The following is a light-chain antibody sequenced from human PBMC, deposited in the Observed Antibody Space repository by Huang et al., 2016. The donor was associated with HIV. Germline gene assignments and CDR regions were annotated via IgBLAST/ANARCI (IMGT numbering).Light chain of an antibody. CDR2: DAA. CDR1: HSVNTF. V-gene: IGKV3-11*01. J-gene: IGKJ4*01. CDR3: QQRSNRPLT. Sequence: EIVLTQSPATLSLSPGERATLTCRASHSVNTFLAWYHQKPGQAPRLLIYDAANRATGIPARFSGSGSGTDFTLTISSLEPEDFAVYYCQQRSNRPLTFGGGTKVEIK.